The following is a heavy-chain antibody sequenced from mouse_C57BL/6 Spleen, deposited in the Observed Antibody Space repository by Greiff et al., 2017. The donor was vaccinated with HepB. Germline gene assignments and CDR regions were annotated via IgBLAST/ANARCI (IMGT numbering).Heavy chain of an antibody. D-gene: IGHD3-2*02. CDR3: ARSDSSGYVFDY. V-gene: IGHV5-15*01. CDR1: GFTFSDYG. J-gene: IGHJ2*01. Sequence: EVQRVESGGGLVQPGGSLKLSCAASGFTFSDYGMAWVRQAPRKGPEWVAFISNLAYSIYYADTVTGRFTISRENAKNTLYLEMSSLRSEDTAMYYCARSDSSGYVFDYLGQGTTLTVSS. CDR2: ISNLAYSI.